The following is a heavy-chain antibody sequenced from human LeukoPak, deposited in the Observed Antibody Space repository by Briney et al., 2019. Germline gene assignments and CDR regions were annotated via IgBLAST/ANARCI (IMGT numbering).Heavy chain of an antibody. J-gene: IGHJ5*01. CDR2: IYPGDSDI. CDR3: ERRDSSGYSFDS. Sequence: GESLKTSCKGSGYSFSIYWIAWVRQMPGKGLEWMGNIYPGDSDIRYSPSFQGQVTFSADKSISTAYLQWSSLKASDTAMYYCERRDSSGYSFDSWGQGTLVTVSS. V-gene: IGHV5-51*01. CDR1: GYSFSIYW. D-gene: IGHD3-22*01.